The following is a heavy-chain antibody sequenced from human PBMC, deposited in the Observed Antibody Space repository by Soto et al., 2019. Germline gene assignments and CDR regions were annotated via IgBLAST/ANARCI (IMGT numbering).Heavy chain of an antibody. CDR3: ARGFPVAAAGTHFDY. CDR1: GGSFSGYY. V-gene: IGHV4-34*01. CDR2: INHSGTT. D-gene: IGHD6-13*01. J-gene: IGHJ4*02. Sequence: SETLSLTCAVYGGSFSGYYWSWIRQPPGKGLEWIGEINHSGTTNYNPSLKSRVTISVDTSKNQFSLKLTSVTAADTAVYYCARGFPVAAAGTHFDYWGQGTLVTVSS.